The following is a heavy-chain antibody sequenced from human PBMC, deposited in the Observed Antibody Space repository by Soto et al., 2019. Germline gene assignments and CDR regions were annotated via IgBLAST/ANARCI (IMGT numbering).Heavy chain of an antibody. CDR1: GFTFSSYA. CDR2: ISYDGSNK. D-gene: IGHD6-6*01. J-gene: IGHJ5*02. CDR3: ARDLRRGSSSVS. Sequence: GGSLILSCAASGFTFSSYAMHWGREAPGKGLEWVAVISYDGSNKYYADSVKGRFTISRDNSKNTLYLQMNSLRAEDTAVYYCARDLRRGSSSVSWGQGTLVTVSS. V-gene: IGHV3-30-3*01.